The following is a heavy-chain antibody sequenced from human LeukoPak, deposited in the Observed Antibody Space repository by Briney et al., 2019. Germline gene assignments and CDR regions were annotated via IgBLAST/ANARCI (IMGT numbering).Heavy chain of an antibody. Sequence: GASVKVSCKASGYTFTSYDINWVRQATGQGLEWMGWMNPNSGNTGYAQKFQGRVTITRNTSISTAYMELSSLRSEDTAVYYCARVDSSGYDFWSGCYDYFDYWGQGTLVTVSS. CDR3: ARVDSSGYDFWSGCYDYFDY. V-gene: IGHV1-8*03. J-gene: IGHJ4*02. D-gene: IGHD3-3*01. CDR1: GYTFTSYD. CDR2: MNPNSGNT.